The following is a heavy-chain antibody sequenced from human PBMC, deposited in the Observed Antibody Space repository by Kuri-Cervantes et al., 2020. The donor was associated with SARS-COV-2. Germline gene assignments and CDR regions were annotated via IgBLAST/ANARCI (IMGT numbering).Heavy chain of an antibody. CDR3: ARSSDYVWGSLYYFDY. V-gene: IGHV4-34*01. D-gene: IGHD3-16*01. CDR1: GGSFSGYY. Sequence: SETLSLTCAVYGGSFSGYYWSWIRQPPGKGLEWIGEINHSGSTNYNPSLKSRVTISVDTSKNQFSLKLSSVTAADTAVYYCARSSDYVWGSLYYFDYCGQGTLVTVSS. J-gene: IGHJ4*02. CDR2: INHSGST.